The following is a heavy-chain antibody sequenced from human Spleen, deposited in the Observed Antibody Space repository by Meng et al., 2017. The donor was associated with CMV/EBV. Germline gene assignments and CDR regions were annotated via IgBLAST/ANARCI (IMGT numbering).Heavy chain of an antibody. CDR3: ARGLLSFPFHVFDI. J-gene: IGHJ3*02. V-gene: IGHV3-21*01. CDR2: ISSSSAYI. Sequence: GGSLRLSCAASGFTFSSYAMSWVRQAPGKGLEWVSSISSSSAYIYYADSVKGRFTISRDNAKGSLYLQMNSLRAEDTAVYYCARGLLSFPFHVFDIWGQGTMVTVSS. CDR1: GFTFSSYA. D-gene: IGHD2-2*01.